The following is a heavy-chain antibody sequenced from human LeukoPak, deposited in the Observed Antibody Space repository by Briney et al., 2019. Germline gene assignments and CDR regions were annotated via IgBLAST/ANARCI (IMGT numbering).Heavy chain of an antibody. Sequence: ASVKVSCKASGYTFTDYYMHWVRQAPGQGLEWMGWINPNSGDTYYAPKFQGRVTMTRDTSISTAYMELSRLRSDDAAVYYCARDGTMSTRAPGGVPDYWGQGTLVTVSS. CDR3: ARDGTMSTRAPGGVPDY. J-gene: IGHJ4*02. V-gene: IGHV1-2*02. CDR1: GYTFTDYY. CDR2: INPNSGDT. D-gene: IGHD3-10*02.